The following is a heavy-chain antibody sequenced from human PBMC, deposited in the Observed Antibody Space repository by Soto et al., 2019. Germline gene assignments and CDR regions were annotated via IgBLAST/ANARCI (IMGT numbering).Heavy chain of an antibody. CDR3: ARDRSNDAFDI. Sequence: QVQLVESGGGVVQPGRSLRLSCAASGFTFSSYGMHWVRQAPGKGLEWVAVIWYDGSNKYYADSVKGRFTISRDNSKNTLYLQMNSLRAEDTAVYYCARDRSNDAFDIWGQGTMVTVSS. J-gene: IGHJ3*02. CDR2: IWYDGSNK. V-gene: IGHV3-33*01. CDR1: GFTFSSYG.